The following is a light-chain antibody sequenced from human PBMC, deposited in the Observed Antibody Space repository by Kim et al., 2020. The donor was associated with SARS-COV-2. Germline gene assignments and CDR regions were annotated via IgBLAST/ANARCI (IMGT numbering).Light chain of an antibody. Sequence: QAAVTQPPSASGTTGQRVTISCSGSNSNIGVNNVNWYQQFPGTAPKLLIYRNDQRPSGVPDRFSGSKSGTSASLALSGLLSEDEADYYCATWDDSLDAWVFGGGTQLTVL. V-gene: IGLV1-44*01. CDR1: NSNIGVNN. CDR2: RND. J-gene: IGLJ3*02. CDR3: ATWDDSLDAWV.